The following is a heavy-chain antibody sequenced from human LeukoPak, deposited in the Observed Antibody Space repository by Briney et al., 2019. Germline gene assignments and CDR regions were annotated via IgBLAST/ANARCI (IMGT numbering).Heavy chain of an antibody. CDR2: ISSSGITI. V-gene: IGHV3-11*01. CDR3: ARPGAGGFGGPNDAFDI. J-gene: IGHJ3*02. Sequence: GGSSRLSCAASGFTFRSYWMSWIRQAPGKGLEWVSYISSSGITIYYADSVKGRFTISRDNAKKSLYLQMNSLRAEDTAVYYCARPGAGGFGGPNDAFDIWGQGTMVTVSS. D-gene: IGHD3-10*01. CDR1: GFTFRSYW.